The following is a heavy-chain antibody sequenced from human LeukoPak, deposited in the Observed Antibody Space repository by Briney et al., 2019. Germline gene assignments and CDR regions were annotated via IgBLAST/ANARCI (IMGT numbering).Heavy chain of an antibody. V-gene: IGHV1-69*01. D-gene: IGHD5-18*01. CDR2: IIPIFGTA. J-gene: IGHJ4*02. Sequence: GASVKVSCKASGGTFSSYAISWVRQAPGQGLEWMGGIIPIFGTANYAQKFQGRVTITADESTSTAYMELSSLRSEDTAVYYCACWRRGYSYGYSDYWGQGTLVTVSS. CDR1: GGTFSSYA. CDR3: ACWRRGYSYGYSDY.